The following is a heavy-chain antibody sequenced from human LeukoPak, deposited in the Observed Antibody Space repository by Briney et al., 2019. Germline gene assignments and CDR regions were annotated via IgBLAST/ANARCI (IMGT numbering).Heavy chain of an antibody. CDR3: ATSLPSGGRYYLDY. V-gene: IGHV1-69*13. CDR2: IIPIFGTA. D-gene: IGHD3-16*01. J-gene: IGHJ4*02. CDR1: GGTFSSYA. Sequence: VASVKVSCKASGGTFSSYAISWVRQAPGQGLEWMGGIIPIFGTANYAQKFQGRVTITADESTSTAYMELSSLRSEDTAVYYCATSLPSGGRYYLDYWGQGTLVTVSS.